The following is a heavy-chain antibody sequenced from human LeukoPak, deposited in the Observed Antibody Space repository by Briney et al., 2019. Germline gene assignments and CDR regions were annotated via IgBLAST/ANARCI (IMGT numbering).Heavy chain of an antibody. CDR1: GFTFSSYW. V-gene: IGHV3-7*03. CDR3: ARDRVVAVAGTIWYFDL. Sequence: GGSLRLSCAASGFTFSSYWMSWVRQAPGKGLEWVANIKQDGSEKYYVDSVKGRFTISRDNAKNSLYLQMNSLRAEDTAVYYCARDRVVAVAGTIWYFDLWGRGTLVTVSS. J-gene: IGHJ2*01. CDR2: IKQDGSEK. D-gene: IGHD6-19*01.